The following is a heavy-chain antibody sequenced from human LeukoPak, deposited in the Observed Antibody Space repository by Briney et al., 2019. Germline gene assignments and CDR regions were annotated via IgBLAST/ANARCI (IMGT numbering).Heavy chain of an antibody. V-gene: IGHV3-74*01. J-gene: IGHJ3*02. D-gene: IGHD3-10*01. CDR1: GFTFSSYW. CDR2: INSDGSST. CDR3: STGSGHAFDI. Sequence: GGSLRLSCAASGFTFSSYWMHWVRQVPGKGLVWVSRINSDGSSTSYADSVKGRFTISRDNAKNTLHVQMNSLRAEDTAVYYCSTGSGHAFDIWGRGTMVTVSS.